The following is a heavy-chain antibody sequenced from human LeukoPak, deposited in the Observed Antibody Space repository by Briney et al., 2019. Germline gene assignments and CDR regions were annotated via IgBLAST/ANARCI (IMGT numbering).Heavy chain of an antibody. CDR3: ARVFRGAVTSNWFDP. D-gene: IGHD4-17*01. V-gene: IGHV4-59*01. CDR1: GGSINGYY. J-gene: IGHJ5*02. Sequence: SETLSLTCTVSGGSINGYYWTWIRQPPGKGLGWIGYISDSGSTNYSPSLKSRVTMSVDSSNTEFSLRLNSVTAADTAVYYCARVFRGAVTSNWFDPWGQGTLVTVSS. CDR2: ISDSGST.